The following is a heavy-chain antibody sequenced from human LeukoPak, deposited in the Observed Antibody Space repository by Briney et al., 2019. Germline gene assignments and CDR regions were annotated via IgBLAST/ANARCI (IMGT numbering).Heavy chain of an antibody. CDR1: GFTFSSYA. CDR3: AKEGPLLHYYDTPYSDY. V-gene: IGHV3-23*01. CDR2: ISGSGGST. D-gene: IGHD3-22*01. Sequence: GGSLRLSCAASGFTFSSYAMSWVRQAPGKGLEWVSAISGSGGSTYYADSVKGRFTISRDNSKNTLYLQMNSLRAEDTAVYYCAKEGPLLHYYDTPYSDYWGQGTLVTVSS. J-gene: IGHJ4*02.